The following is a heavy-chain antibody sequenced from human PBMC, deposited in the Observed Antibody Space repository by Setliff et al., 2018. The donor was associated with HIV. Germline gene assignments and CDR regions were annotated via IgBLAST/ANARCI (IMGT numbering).Heavy chain of an antibody. D-gene: IGHD4-17*01. CDR2: INQSGST. V-gene: IGHV4-34*01. J-gene: IGHJ4*02. CDR3: AVRAYGPLEY. Sequence: SEPLSLTCAVYNASFTDYYRGWIRQAPGKGLEWIGEINQSGSTNYNSSLKNRVTMSINLSKNQFSLTLTSVTAADTAVYYRAVRAYGPLEYWAQGTLVTVS. CDR1: NASFTDYY.